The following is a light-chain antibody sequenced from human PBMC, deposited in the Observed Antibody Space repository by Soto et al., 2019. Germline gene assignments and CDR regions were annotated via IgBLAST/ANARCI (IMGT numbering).Light chain of an antibody. CDR3: QPYGTSPYT. J-gene: IGKJ2*01. V-gene: IGKV3-20*01. Sequence: EIVVTQTPGTLSLSPGQRATLSCRTSQSVTSNYLAWYQQKPGQAPRLLMYDASSRPGGIPDRFSGSGSGTDFTLTSSRLEPEDFAVYYCQPYGTSPYTFGQGTKLEIK. CDR2: DAS. CDR1: QSVTSNY.